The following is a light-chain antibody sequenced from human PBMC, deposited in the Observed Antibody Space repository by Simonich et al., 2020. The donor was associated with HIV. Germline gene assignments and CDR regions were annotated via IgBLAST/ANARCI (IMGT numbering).Light chain of an antibody. CDR3: QQYNSYSYT. J-gene: IGKJ2*01. CDR2: KAS. Sequence: DSQMTQSPSTLSASVGDRVTITCRASQSISSWLAWYQQKPGKVPKLLIYKASSLESGVPSRFSGSGSGTQFTLTISSLQPDDFATYYCQQYNSYSYTFGQGTKLEIK. CDR1: QSISSW. V-gene: IGKV1-5*03.